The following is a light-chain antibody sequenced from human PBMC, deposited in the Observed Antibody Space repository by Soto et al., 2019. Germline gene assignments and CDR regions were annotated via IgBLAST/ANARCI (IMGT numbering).Light chain of an antibody. CDR2: RTN. V-gene: IGLV7-43*01. J-gene: IGLJ3*02. CDR1: TGAVTSDYY. Sequence: QAVVTQEPSLTVSPGGTVTLTCALTTGAVTSDYYTNWFQLKPGQALRTLIYRTNNKHSWPPARFSGSLLGGKAALTLSGVQPEDEADYYCVLLCSGEWVVGGGTQLTVL. CDR3: VLLCSGEWV.